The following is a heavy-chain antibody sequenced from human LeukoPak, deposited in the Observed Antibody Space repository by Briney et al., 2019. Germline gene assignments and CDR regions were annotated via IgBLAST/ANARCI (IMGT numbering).Heavy chain of an antibody. CDR3: ARDLKGSRYYDFWSGTGA. D-gene: IGHD3-3*01. Sequence: GSEKYYVASVKGRFTISRDNAQNSLFLQMNSLRAEDTAVYYCARDLKGSRYYDFWSGTGAWGQGTLVTVSS. V-gene: IGHV3-7*01. J-gene: IGHJ5*02. CDR2: GSEK.